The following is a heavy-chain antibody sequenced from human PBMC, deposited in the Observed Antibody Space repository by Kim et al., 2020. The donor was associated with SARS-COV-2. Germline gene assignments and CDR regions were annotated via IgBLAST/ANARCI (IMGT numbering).Heavy chain of an antibody. Sequence: SETLSLTCTVSGGSISSGGYYWSWIRQHPGKGLEWIGYIYYSGSTYYNPSLRSRVTISVDTSKNPFSLKLSSVTAADTAVYYCASGRGEPALDYWGQGTLVTVSS. CDR2: IYYSGST. J-gene: IGHJ4*02. CDR1: GGSISSGGYY. CDR3: ASGRGEPALDY. D-gene: IGHD2-2*01. V-gene: IGHV4-31*03.